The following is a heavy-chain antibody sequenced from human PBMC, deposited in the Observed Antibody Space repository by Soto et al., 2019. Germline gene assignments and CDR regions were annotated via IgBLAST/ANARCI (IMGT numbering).Heavy chain of an antibody. Sequence: GGSLRLSCAASGFTFSSYWMSWVRQAPGKGLEWVANIKQDGSEKYYVGSVKGRFTISRDNAKNSLYLQMNSLRAEDTAVYYCARTGTTYYYYYMDVWGKGTTVTVSS. J-gene: IGHJ6*03. CDR1: GFTFSSYW. CDR2: IKQDGSEK. CDR3: ARTGTTYYYYYMDV. V-gene: IGHV3-7*01. D-gene: IGHD2-2*01.